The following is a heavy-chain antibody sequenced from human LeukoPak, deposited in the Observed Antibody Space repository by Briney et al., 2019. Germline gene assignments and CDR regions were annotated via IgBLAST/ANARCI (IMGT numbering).Heavy chain of an antibody. CDR3: ATIESRDNY. J-gene: IGHJ4*02. CDR1: GGSINSSDYY. Sequence: SETLSLTCTVTGGSINSSDYYWSWLRQPPGKGLEWIGYIYYSGGTKYNPSLKSRVTISVDTSKNRFSLKLSSVTAADTAVYYCATIESRDNYWGQGTLVTVSS. V-gene: IGHV4-61*03. CDR2: IYYSGGT. D-gene: IGHD2-15*01.